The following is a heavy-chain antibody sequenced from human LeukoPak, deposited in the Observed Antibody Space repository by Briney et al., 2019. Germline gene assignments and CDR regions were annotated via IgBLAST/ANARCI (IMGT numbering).Heavy chain of an antibody. J-gene: IGHJ4*02. D-gene: IGHD3-16*01. CDR1: GYIFTNYY. CDR2: INPNSGDT. Sequence: ASVKVSCKASGYIFTNYYKHWVRQAPGQGLDWMGWINPNSGDTNYAQKFQGRVTMTRDTSINTAYMELSLTSDDTAVYYCAKIPFGGVADWGQGTLVTVSS. V-gene: IGHV1-2*02. CDR3: AKIPFGGVAD.